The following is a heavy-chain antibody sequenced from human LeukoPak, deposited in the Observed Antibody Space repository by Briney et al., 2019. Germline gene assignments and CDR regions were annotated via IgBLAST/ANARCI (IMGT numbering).Heavy chain of an antibody. D-gene: IGHD3-3*01. J-gene: IGHJ4*02. CDR1: GFTFDSYR. V-gene: IGHV3-30*03. CDR2: VSYDGSEK. CDR3: ARSWAAYDFWSGYFAD. Sequence: GQSLRLSCAVSGFTFDSYRMHWVRQAPCKGLEWVAVVSYDGSEKYYADSVTGRFTISRDNSKNTLYLQMNSLRAEDTAVYYCARSWAAYDFWSGYFADWGQGTLVTVSS.